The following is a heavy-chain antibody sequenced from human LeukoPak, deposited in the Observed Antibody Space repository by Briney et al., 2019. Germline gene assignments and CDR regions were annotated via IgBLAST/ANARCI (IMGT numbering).Heavy chain of an antibody. V-gene: IGHV3-7*01. CDR3: ASGNSFDY. CDR2: IKPDGSEK. J-gene: IGHJ4*02. Sequence: GGSLRLSCAASGFTFSNAWMSWVRQAPGKGLECVANIKPDGSEKYYVDSVKGRFTVSRDNAKNSLYLQMNSLRAEDTAVYFCASGNSFDYWGQGTLVTVSP. CDR1: GFTFSNAW.